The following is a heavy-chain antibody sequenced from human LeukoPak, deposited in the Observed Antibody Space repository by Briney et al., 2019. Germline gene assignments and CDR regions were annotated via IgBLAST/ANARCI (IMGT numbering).Heavy chain of an antibody. D-gene: IGHD2-15*01. CDR1: GYTFTGYY. CDR3: ARDRGVAVVAATLVY. Sequence: ASVKVSCTASGYTFTGYYIHWVRQAPGQGLEWMGWTNPNSGGTNYAKKFQGRVTMTRDTSISTAYMELSRLRSDDTAVYYCARDRGVAVVAATLVYWGQGILVTVSS. V-gene: IGHV1-2*02. J-gene: IGHJ4*02. CDR2: TNPNSGGT.